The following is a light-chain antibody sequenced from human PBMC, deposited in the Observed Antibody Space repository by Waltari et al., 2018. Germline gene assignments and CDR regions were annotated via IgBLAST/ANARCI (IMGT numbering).Light chain of an antibody. CDR2: VVN. V-gene: IGLV1-40*01. CDR1: WSNIGAGYD. CDR3: QSYDTSLGVV. Sequence: QSVLTQPPSVSGAPGQRVTISCTGSWSNIGAGYDFHWYQQLPGKAPTLLVYVVNYRPPGVPYRFFGAKSGTSASLTSPGLQPEDEAEYYCQSYDTSLGVVFGGGTKLTVL. J-gene: IGLJ2*01.